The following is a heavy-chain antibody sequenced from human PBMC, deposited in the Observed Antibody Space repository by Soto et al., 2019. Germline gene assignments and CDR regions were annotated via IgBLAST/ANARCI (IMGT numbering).Heavy chain of an antibody. V-gene: IGHV1-69*06. CDR2: IIPIFGAV. CDR3: ARWAVAPAPVGYFHYHLDG. Sequence: VSCTTFRCSLANYDIIRLHPAPRKVLEWMGGIIPIFGAVNYAQEFQGRVTITADRSTSTAYMELVSLTSDDTAVYYCARWAVAPAPVGYFHYHLDGWGQGSKVTVSS. CDR1: RCSLANYD. J-gene: IGHJ6*02. D-gene: IGHD2-2*01.